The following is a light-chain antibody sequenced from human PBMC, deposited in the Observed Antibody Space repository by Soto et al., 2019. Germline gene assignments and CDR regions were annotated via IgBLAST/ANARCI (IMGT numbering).Light chain of an antibody. J-gene: IGKJ2*01. Sequence: EIVMTQSPATLSVSPGERVTLSCRASHSVNSNLAWYQQKPGQTPRLLIYGASTRATGIPARFSGSGSRTESTPTTSSPQSENFAVYYSQHYTNWPPSYTFGMGTKLEIK. V-gene: IGKV3-15*01. CDR2: GAS. CDR3: QHYTNWPPSYT. CDR1: HSVNSN.